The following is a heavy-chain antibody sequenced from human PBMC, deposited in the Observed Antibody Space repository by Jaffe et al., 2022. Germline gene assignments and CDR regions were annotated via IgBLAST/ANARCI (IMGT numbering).Heavy chain of an antibody. CDR3: AKDDAPGGGYYDY. CDR2: ITGSGGSS. V-gene: IGHV3-23*01. CDR1: GFTFSGYG. Sequence: EVQLLESGGGLVQPGGSLRLSCAASGFTFSGYGMTWVRQAPGQGLEWVSAITGSGGSSYHADSVRGRFTISRDNSKNTLYLQMNSLRVEDTALYYCAKDDAPGGGYYDYWGQGTLVTVSS. D-gene: IGHD3-10*01. J-gene: IGHJ4*02.